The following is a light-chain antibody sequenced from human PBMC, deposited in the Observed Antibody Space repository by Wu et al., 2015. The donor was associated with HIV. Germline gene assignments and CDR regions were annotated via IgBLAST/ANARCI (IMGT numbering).Light chain of an antibody. Sequence: DFQMTQSPSTLSASVGDRVTITCRASQSISSWLAWYQQKPGKAPKLLIYKASSLESGVPSRLSGSGSGTEFTLTISSLQPDDFATYYCQQYNSYSTFGQGTKVEIK. CDR2: KAS. V-gene: IGKV1-5*03. J-gene: IGKJ1*01. CDR3: QQYNSYST. CDR1: QSISSW.